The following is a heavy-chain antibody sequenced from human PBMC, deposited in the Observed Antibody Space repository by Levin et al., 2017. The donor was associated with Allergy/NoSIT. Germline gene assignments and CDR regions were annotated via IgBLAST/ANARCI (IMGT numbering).Heavy chain of an antibody. J-gene: IGHJ4*02. D-gene: IGHD3-16*02. V-gene: IGHV1-69*13. CDR1: GGTFSNYT. CDR3: ARGGTYYDYIWGTYRYEDYFDS. Sequence: SVKVSCKASGGTFSNYTISWARQAPGQGLEWMGGIIPIFATVNYAQKFQGRVTITADESTSTVYMELNSLRSEDTAVYYCARGGTYYDYIWGTYRYEDYFDSWGQGSLVTVSS. CDR2: IIPIFATV.